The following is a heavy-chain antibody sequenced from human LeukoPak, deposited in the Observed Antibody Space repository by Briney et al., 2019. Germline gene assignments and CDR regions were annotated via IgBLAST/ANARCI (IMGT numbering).Heavy chain of an antibody. D-gene: IGHD3-9*01. CDR1: GYSIGRGYH. CDR2: VSHSGNT. Sequence: SETLSLTCTVSGYSIGRGYHWGWIRQSPGKGLEWIGSVSHSGNTYHNPSLMSRVTISVDTSKNQFSLKLSSVTAADTAVYYCARGRLLRYFDHPKYYFDYWGQGTLVTVSS. V-gene: IGHV4-38-2*02. CDR3: ARGRLLRYFDHPKYYFDY. J-gene: IGHJ4*02.